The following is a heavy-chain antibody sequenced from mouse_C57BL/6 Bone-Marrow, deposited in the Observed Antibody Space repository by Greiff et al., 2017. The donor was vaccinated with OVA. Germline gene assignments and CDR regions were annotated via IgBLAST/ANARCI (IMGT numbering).Heavy chain of an antibody. CDR3: AREGLGPFDY. J-gene: IGHJ2*01. V-gene: IGHV1-81*01. CDR2: IYPRSGNT. Sequence: VQLQQSGAELARPGASVKLSCKASGYTFTSYGISWVKQRTGQGLEWIGEIYPRSGNTYYNEKFKGKATLTADKSSSTAYMELRSLTSEDSAVYFCAREGLGPFDYWGQGTTLTVSS. D-gene: IGHD4-1*01. CDR1: GYTFTSYG.